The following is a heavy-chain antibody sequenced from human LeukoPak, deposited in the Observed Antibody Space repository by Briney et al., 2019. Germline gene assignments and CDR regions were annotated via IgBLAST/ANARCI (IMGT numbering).Heavy chain of an antibody. D-gene: IGHD4/OR15-4a*01. J-gene: IGHJ4*02. CDR1: GGTFSSYA. V-gene: IGHV1-69*05. CDR3: ARDKDDYTSGYFDY. CDR2: IIPIFGTA. Sequence: SVKVSCKASGGTFSSYAISWVRQAPGQGLEWMGGIIPIFGTANYAQKFQGRVTITTDESTSTAYTELSSLRSEDTAVYYCARDKDDYTSGYFDYWGQGTLVTVSS.